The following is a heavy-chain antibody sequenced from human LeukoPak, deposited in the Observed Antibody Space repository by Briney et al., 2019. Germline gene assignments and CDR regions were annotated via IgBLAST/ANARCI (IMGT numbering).Heavy chain of an antibody. V-gene: IGHV3-74*01. CDR1: GFTFSNYW. J-gene: IGHJ4*02. Sequence: GGSLRLSCAASGFTFSNYWMHWVRQAPGKGLVWVSRINSDGSSTSYADSVKGRFTISRDNAKNTLYLQLNSLRAEDTAVYYCARRAGDYSHPYDYWGQGTLVTVSS. CDR3: ARRAGDYSHPYDY. CDR2: INSDGSST. D-gene: IGHD3-22*01.